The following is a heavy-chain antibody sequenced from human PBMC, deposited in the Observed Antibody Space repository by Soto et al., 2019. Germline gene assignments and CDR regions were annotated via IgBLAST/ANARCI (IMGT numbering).Heavy chain of an antibody. CDR2: IKRNTDGGTA. V-gene: IGHV3-15*07. D-gene: IGHD3-22*01. CDR1: GFTFSNAW. J-gene: IGHJ4*02. Sequence: GGSLRLSCAASGFTFSNAWMNWVRQAPGKGLEWVGRIKRNTDGGTADYAAPVKGRFTISRDDSKNTLSLQMNSLQAEDTAIYLCTTGLSSGHYSLDFWGQGTLVTVSS. CDR3: TTGLSSGHYSLDF.